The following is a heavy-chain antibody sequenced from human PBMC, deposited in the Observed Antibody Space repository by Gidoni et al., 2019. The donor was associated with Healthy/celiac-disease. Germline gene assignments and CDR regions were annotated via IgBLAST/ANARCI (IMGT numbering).Heavy chain of an antibody. CDR2: ISSSSSYI. CDR1: GFTFSSYG. V-gene: IGHV3-21*01. Sequence: VQLLESGGGLVKPVWSLRLSCAASGFTFSSYGMNWVRQAPGKGLEWVATISSSSSYIYYADSVKGRFTISRDNAKNSLYLQMNSRRAEDTAVYYCARDPPTAAAWGQGTLVTVSS. D-gene: IGHD6-25*01. J-gene: IGHJ4*02. CDR3: ARDPPTAAA.